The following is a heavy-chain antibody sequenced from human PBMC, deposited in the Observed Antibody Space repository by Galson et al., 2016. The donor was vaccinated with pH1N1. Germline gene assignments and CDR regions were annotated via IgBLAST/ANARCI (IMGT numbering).Heavy chain of an antibody. Sequence: SVKVSCKASGGTFSSHAISWVRQAPGQGLEWMGGIIGMFGTTNYAQKFQGRVTITADEFTSTAYMELNNLRSEDTAVYYCARGSGYSGTYGNAFDIWGQGTMVTVSS. CDR3: ARGSGYSGTYGNAFDI. CDR1: GGTFSSHA. D-gene: IGHD1-26*01. J-gene: IGHJ3*02. V-gene: IGHV1-69*13. CDR2: IIGMFGTT.